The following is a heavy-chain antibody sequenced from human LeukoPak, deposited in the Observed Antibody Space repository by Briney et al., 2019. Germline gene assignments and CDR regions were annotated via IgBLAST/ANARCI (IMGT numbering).Heavy chain of an antibody. CDR3: ARVYCSSTSCHEATDAFDI. V-gene: IGHV3-11*04. D-gene: IGHD2-2*01. CDR1: GFTFSDYY. J-gene: IGHJ3*02. CDR2: ISSSGSTI. Sequence: PGRSLRLSCATSGFTFSDYYMSWIRQAPGKGLEWVSYISSSGSTIYYADSVKGRFTISRDNAKNSLYLQMNSLRAEDTAVYYCARVYCSSTSCHEATDAFDIWGQGTMVTVSS.